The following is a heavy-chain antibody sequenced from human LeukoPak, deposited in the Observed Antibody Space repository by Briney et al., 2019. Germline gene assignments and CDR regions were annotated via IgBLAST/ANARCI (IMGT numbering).Heavy chain of an antibody. V-gene: IGHV1-46*02. CDR3: ARAPREYCTNGVCYGLDY. Sequence: ASVKVSCKSSGYTFNGYYMHWVRQAPGQGLEWMGIINPSGGSTSYAQKFQGRVTMTRDMSTSTVYMELSSLRSEDTAVYYCARAPREYCTNGVCYGLDYWGQGTLVTVSS. CDR1: GYTFNGYY. D-gene: IGHD2-8*01. J-gene: IGHJ4*02. CDR2: INPSGGST.